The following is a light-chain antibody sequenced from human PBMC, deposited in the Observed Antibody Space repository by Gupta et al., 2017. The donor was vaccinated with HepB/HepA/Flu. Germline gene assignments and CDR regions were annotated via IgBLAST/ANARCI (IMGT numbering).Light chain of an antibody. CDR2: AAS. CDR3: QQGYSTPQT. Sequence: DIQMTQSPSSLSASEGDRVTITCRASQSISYYLNWYQQKPGKAPKLLIYAASTLHSGVPSRFRGGGSGTDFTLTISSLQPEDFATYYCQQGYSTPQTFGQGTRVEVK. CDR1: QSISYY. V-gene: IGKV1-39*01. J-gene: IGKJ1*01.